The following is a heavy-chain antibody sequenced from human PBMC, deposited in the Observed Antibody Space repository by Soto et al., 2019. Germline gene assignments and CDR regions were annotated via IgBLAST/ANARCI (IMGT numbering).Heavy chain of an antibody. CDR3: AREGPAHYDYVWGSYRFAFDI. V-gene: IGHV1-8*01. J-gene: IGHJ3*02. CDR1: GYTFTSYD. Sequence: ASVKVSCKASGYTFTSYDINWVRQATGQGLEWMGWMNPNSGNTGYAQKFQGRVTMTRNTSISTAYMELSSLRSEDTAVYYCAREGPAHYDYVWGSYRFAFDIWGQGTMVTVSS. D-gene: IGHD3-16*02. CDR2: MNPNSGNT.